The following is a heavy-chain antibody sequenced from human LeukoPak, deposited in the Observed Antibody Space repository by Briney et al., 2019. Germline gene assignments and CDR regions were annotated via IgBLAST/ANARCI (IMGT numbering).Heavy chain of an antibody. Sequence: PGGSLRLSCAASGFTFCRYEINWVRQAPGKGLEWVSYISSSGSTIYYADSVKGRFTISRDNAKNSLYLQMNSLRAEDTAVYYSARAAIAAAGGIDYWGQGTLVTVSS. D-gene: IGHD6-13*01. CDR1: GFTFCRYE. CDR2: ISSSGSTI. J-gene: IGHJ4*02. V-gene: IGHV3-48*03. CDR3: ARAAIAAAGGIDY.